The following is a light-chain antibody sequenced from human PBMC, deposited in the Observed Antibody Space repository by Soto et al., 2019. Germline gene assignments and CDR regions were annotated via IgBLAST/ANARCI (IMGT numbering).Light chain of an antibody. J-gene: IGLJ1*01. Sequence: QSVLTQPPSASGTPGQRVTISCSGSSSNIGSNTVNWYQQLPGTAPKHLIYSNNQRPSGVPDRFSGSKYCTSASLAISGLQSEDEKDYYCAAWDDSLNGLYVFGTGTKLTVL. CDR1: SSNIGSNT. CDR2: SNN. V-gene: IGLV1-44*01. CDR3: AAWDDSLNGLYV.